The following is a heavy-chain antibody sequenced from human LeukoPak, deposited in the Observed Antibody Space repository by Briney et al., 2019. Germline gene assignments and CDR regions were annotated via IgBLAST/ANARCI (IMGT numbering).Heavy chain of an antibody. CDR1: GYTFTGYY. V-gene: IGHV1-2*06. CDR3: ARDPQASGYDYFGFDH. Sequence: GASVKVSCKASGYTFTGYYMHWVRQAPGQGLEWMGRINPNSGGTNYAQKFQVRVTITRDTSATTAYMELSSLRSEDTAVYYCARDPQASGYDYFGFDHWGQGTLVTVSS. J-gene: IGHJ4*02. CDR2: INPNSGGT. D-gene: IGHD5-12*01.